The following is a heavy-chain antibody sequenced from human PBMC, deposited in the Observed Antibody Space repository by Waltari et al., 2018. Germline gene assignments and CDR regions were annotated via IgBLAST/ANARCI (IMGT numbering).Heavy chain of an antibody. V-gene: IGHV4-34*01. CDR1: GGSFSGYY. J-gene: IGHJ6*03. CDR2: INHRGST. Sequence: QVQLQQWGAGLLKPSETLSLTCAVYGGSFSGYYWSWIRQPPGKGLEWIGEINHRGSTNYNPALKSRVTISVDTSKNQFSLKLSSVTAADTAVYYCARGQRRLYYYYYMDVWGKGTTVTISS. CDR3: ARGQRRLYYYYYMDV.